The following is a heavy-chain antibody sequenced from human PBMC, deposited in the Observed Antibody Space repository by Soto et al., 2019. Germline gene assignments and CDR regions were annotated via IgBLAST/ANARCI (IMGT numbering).Heavy chain of an antibody. CDR2: IYYSGST. CDR1: GGSISSYY. D-gene: IGHD3-3*01. Sequence: PSETLSLTCTVSGGSISSYYWSWIRQPPGKGLEWIGYIYYSGSTNYNPSLKSRVTITVDTSKNQFSLKLSSVTAADTAVYYCGRVYYDFWSGLFDYGGQGPLVTVSS. J-gene: IGHJ4*02. CDR3: GRVYYDFWSGLFDY. V-gene: IGHV4-59*01.